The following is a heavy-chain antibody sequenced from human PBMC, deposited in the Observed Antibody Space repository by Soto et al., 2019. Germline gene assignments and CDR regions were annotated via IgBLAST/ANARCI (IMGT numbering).Heavy chain of an antibody. Sequence: SLTCSVSGRSISTGQFYWSWIRQPAGKGLEWIGYIYYNGDTYNNPSLESRVTISIDTSKNQFSLRLASVTASDTAVYYCARLMSGAYIAYWGHGTLGTVAS. CDR1: GRSISTGQFY. CDR3: ARLMSGAYIAY. CDR2: IYYNGDT. J-gene: IGHJ4*01. V-gene: IGHV4-30-4*01. D-gene: IGHD3-10*02.